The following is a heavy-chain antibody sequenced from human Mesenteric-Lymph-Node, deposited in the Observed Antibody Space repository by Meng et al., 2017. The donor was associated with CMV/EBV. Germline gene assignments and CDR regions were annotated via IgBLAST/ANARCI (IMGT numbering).Heavy chain of an antibody. CDR2: IKSKTDGGTT. CDR3: AKDSLQWLDDDAFDI. V-gene: IGHV3-15*01. CDR1: GLIFSNAW. J-gene: IGHJ3*02. D-gene: IGHD6-19*01. Sequence: GESLKISCAASGLIFSNAWMSWVRQAPGKGLEWVGRIKSKTDGGTTDYAAPVKDRFTISRDDSKSTLYLQMNSLRAEDTAVYYCAKDSLQWLDDDAFDIWGQGTMVTVSS.